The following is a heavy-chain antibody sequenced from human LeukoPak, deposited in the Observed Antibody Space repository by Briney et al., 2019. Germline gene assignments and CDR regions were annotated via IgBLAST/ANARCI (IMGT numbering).Heavy chain of an antibody. J-gene: IGHJ4*02. CDR2: INSDGSST. CDR1: GFTFSSYW. D-gene: IGHD3-10*01. Sequence: PGGSLRLSCAASGFTFSSYWMHWVRQAPGKRLVWVSRINSDGSSTSYADSVKGRFTISRDNAKNTLYLQMNSLGAEDTAVYYCARGPPYGSGSYYPGDYWGQGTLVTVSS. CDR3: ARGPPYGSGSYYPGDY. V-gene: IGHV3-74*01.